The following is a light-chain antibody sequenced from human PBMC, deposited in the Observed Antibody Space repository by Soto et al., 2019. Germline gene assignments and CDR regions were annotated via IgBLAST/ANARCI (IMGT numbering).Light chain of an antibody. CDR1: QSLLHSNGYNY. V-gene: IGKV2-28*01. Sequence: DIVMTQSPLSLPVTPGEPASISCRSSQSLLHSNGYNYLDWYLQKPGQSPQLLIYVVSNRASGVPDRVSGSGSGTDFTLKISRVEAEDVGVYYCMQALQTPYTFGQGTKLEIK. J-gene: IGKJ2*01. CDR2: VVS. CDR3: MQALQTPYT.